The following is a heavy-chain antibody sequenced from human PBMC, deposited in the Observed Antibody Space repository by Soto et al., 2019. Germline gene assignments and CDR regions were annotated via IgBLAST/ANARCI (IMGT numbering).Heavy chain of an antibody. Sequence: VQLVESGGGVVQPGRSLRLSCAASGFTFSSYAMHWVRQAPGKGLEWVAVISYDGSNKYYADSVKGRFTISSDNSKNTLYLQMNSLRAEDTAVYYCAQSITIFGGIDYWGQGTLVTVSS. D-gene: IGHD3-3*01. CDR2: ISYDGSNK. V-gene: IGHV3-30-3*01. CDR1: GFTFSSYA. J-gene: IGHJ4*02. CDR3: AQSITIFGGIDY.